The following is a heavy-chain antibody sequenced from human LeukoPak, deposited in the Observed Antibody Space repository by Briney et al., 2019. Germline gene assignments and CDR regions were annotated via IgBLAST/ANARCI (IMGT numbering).Heavy chain of an antibody. CDR2: IRSEPYGGTT. J-gene: IGHJ6*02. CDR3: TRVLVATIGGNYYYYGMDV. CDR1: GFTFGDFA. D-gene: IGHD5-12*01. Sequence: GGSLRLSCAASGFTFGDFAMTWVRQAPGKGLQWVGFIRSEPYGGTTEYAASVKGRFTISGDDSKSIAYLQMNSLKTEDTAVYYCTRVLVATIGGNYYYYGMDVWGQGTTVTVSS. V-gene: IGHV3-49*04.